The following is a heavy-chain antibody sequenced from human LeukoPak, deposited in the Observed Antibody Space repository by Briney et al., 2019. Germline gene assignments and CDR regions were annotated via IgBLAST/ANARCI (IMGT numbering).Heavy chain of an antibody. Sequence: ASVKVSCKVSGYTLTELSMHWVRQAPGKGLEWMGGFDPEDGETIYAQKFQGRVTMTEDTSTDTAYMELSSLRSEDTAVYYCARSNWNLHIYYYYMDVWGKGTTVTVSS. V-gene: IGHV1-24*01. CDR2: FDPEDGET. CDR1: GYTLTELS. J-gene: IGHJ6*03. CDR3: ARSNWNLHIYYYYMDV. D-gene: IGHD1-1*01.